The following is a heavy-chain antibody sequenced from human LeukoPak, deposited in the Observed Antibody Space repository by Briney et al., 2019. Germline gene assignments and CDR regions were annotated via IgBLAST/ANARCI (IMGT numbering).Heavy chain of an antibody. Sequence: GGSLRLSCAASGFTFSTYWMHWVRQAPGKGLVWVSRITSDGSVTIYGDGSGTTYADSVKGRFTISRDNAKNTLYLQMDSLRAEDTAVYYCAREAYSSDWYGPGYWGQGTLVTVSA. CDR2: ITSDGSVTIYGDGSGT. CDR3: AREAYSSDWYGPGY. D-gene: IGHD6-13*01. J-gene: IGHJ4*02. CDR1: GFTFSTYW. V-gene: IGHV3-74*01.